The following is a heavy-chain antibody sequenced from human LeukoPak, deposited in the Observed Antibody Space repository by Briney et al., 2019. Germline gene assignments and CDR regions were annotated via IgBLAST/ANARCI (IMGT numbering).Heavy chain of an antibody. CDR1: GFTFSNAW. D-gene: IGHD3-10*01. Sequence: GGSLRLSCAASGFTFSNAWMSWVRQAPGKGLEWVGRIKSKTDGGTTDYAAPVKGRFTISRDDSKNTLYLQMNSLKTEDTAVYYCARDQRGRGAYYFDYWGQGTLVTVSS. CDR2: IKSKTDGGTT. V-gene: IGHV3-15*01. CDR3: ARDQRGRGAYYFDY. J-gene: IGHJ4*02.